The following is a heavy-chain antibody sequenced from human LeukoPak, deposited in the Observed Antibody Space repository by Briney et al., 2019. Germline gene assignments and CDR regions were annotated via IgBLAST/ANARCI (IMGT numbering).Heavy chain of an antibody. V-gene: IGHV4-59*01. CDR2: IYYSGST. Sequence: SETLSLTCTVSGGSISSYYWSWIRQPPGKGLEWIGYIYYSGSTNYNPSLKSRVTISVDTSKNQFSLKLSSVTAADTAVYYCAREGQWLVQGYFDLWGRGTLVTVTS. D-gene: IGHD6-19*01. CDR3: AREGQWLVQGYFDL. CDR1: GGSISSYY. J-gene: IGHJ2*01.